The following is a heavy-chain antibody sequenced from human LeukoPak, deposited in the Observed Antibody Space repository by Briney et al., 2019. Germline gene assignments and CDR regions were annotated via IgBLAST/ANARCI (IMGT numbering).Heavy chain of an antibody. D-gene: IGHD2-2*01. J-gene: IGHJ5*02. CDR3: ARAQGGYCTTTRCYNQDWFDP. V-gene: IGHV3-21*01. CDR1: GFTFSSYS. Sequence: WGSLRLSCAASGFTFSSYSMNWVRQAPGKGLEWVSSISSSSSNIYYADSVKGRFTISRDNAKNSLYLQMNSLRAEDTAVYYCARAQGGYCTTTRCYNQDWFDPWGQGTQVTVSS. CDR2: ISSSSSNI.